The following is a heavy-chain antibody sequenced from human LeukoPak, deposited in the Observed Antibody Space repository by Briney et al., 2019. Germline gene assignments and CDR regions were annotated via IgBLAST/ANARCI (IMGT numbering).Heavy chain of an antibody. Sequence: PGGSLRLSCAASGFTFSSHSMNWVRQAPGKGLEWVSGISGSGGTTYYADSVKGRFTISRDNSKNSLSLQVSSLRAEDTAVYYCATTNGYYSDWGQGTLVTVSS. CDR2: ISGSGGTT. D-gene: IGHD3-22*01. CDR3: ATTNGYYSD. V-gene: IGHV3-23*01. CDR1: GFTFSSHS. J-gene: IGHJ4*02.